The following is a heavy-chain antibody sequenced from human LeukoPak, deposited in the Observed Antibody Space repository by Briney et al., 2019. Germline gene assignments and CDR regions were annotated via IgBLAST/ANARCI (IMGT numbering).Heavy chain of an antibody. CDR1: GFTVSSNY. D-gene: IGHD1-7*01. CDR2: IYSGGST. J-gene: IGHJ4*02. V-gene: IGHV3-66*02. CDR3: ARDRDWNLFY. Sequence: PGGSLRLSCAASGFTVSSNYMSWVRQAPGKGVEWVSVIYSGGSTYYADSVKGRFTISRDNSKNTLYLQMNSLRAEDTAVYYCARDRDWNLFYWGQGTLVTVSS.